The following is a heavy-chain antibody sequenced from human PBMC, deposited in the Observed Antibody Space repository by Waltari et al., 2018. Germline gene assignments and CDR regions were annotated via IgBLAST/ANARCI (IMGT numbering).Heavy chain of an antibody. V-gene: IGHV3-30-3*01. J-gene: IGHJ4*02. Sequence: QVQLVASGGGVVQPGRSLRLSCAASGFTFSRYAMHWVRQAPGKGLEWVAVISYDGSHKYYADSVKGRFTISRDSSKNTLFLQMNSLRVEDTAVYYCARDIAYHDSSGYYPYYFDYWGQGALVTVSS. D-gene: IGHD3-22*01. CDR3: ARDIAYHDSSGYYPYYFDY. CDR1: GFTFSRYA. CDR2: ISYDGSHK.